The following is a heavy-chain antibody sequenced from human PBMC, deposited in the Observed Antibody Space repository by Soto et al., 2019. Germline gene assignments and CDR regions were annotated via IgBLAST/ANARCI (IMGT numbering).Heavy chain of an antibody. J-gene: IGHJ4*02. V-gene: IGHV3-23*01. CDR3: AKLTYYDFWSGYHFDY. CDR2: ISGSGGST. Sequence: GGSLRLSCAASGFTFSSYAMSWVRQAPGKGLEWVSAISGSGGSTYYADSVKGRFTISRDNSKNTLYQQMNSLRAEDTAVYYCAKLTYYDFWSGYHFDYWGQGTLVTVSS. D-gene: IGHD3-3*01. CDR1: GFTFSSYA.